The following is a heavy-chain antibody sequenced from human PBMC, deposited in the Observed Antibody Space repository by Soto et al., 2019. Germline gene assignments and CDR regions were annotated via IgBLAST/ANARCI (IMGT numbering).Heavy chain of an antibody. CDR3: ASSYYDFWSGYSLRGDWGANWFDP. D-gene: IGHD3-3*01. Sequence: PSETLSLTCTFSGSSISSSSYYWGWIRQPPGKGLEWIGSIYYSGSTYYNPSLKSRVTISVDTSKNQFSLKLSSVTAADTAVYYCASSYYDFWSGYSLRGDWGANWFDPWGQGTLVTVSS. V-gene: IGHV4-39*01. J-gene: IGHJ5*02. CDR1: GSSISSSSYY. CDR2: IYYSGST.